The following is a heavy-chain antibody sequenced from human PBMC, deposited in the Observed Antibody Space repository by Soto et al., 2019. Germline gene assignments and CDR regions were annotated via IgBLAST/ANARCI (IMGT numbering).Heavy chain of an antibody. Sequence: VASVKVSCKASGGTFNNYAITWVRQAPGQGLEWMGGIVPLFGTPIYAQKFQGRVTIAADKSTNTAYMELSLLRSEDTAVYYCARDYYDTTGHAKYYYYGMDVWGQGATVTVSS. D-gene: IGHD3-22*01. CDR3: ARDYYDTTGHAKYYYYGMDV. CDR1: GGTFNNYA. J-gene: IGHJ6*02. V-gene: IGHV1-69*06. CDR2: IVPLFGTP.